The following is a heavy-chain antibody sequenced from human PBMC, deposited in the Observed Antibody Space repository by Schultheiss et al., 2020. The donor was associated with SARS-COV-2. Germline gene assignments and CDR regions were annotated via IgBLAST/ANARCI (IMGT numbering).Heavy chain of an antibody. J-gene: IGHJ3*02. V-gene: IGHV3-15*01. CDR2: IKSKTDGGTT. CDR3: TTDRSYYDFWSGYLRSDAFDI. Sequence: GGSLRLSCAASGFTFSNAWMSWVRQAPGKGLEWVGRIKSKTDGGTTDYAAPVKGRFTISRDDSKNTLYLQMNSLKTEDTAVYYCTTDRSYYDFWSGYLRSDAFDIWGQGTMVTVSS. CDR1: GFTFSNAW. D-gene: IGHD3-3*01.